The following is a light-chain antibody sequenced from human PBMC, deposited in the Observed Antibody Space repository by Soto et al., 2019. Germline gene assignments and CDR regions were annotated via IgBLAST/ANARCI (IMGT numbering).Light chain of an antibody. CDR2: DVN. Sequence: QSALTQPRSVSGSPGQSVTISCTGTNSDIGGYNYVSWYPQHPGKAPKVMIYDVNRRPSGVPDRFSGSKSGNTASLTISGLQAEDEADYYCCSYAGRYNFWVCGGGTKLTVL. CDR3: CSYAGRYNFWV. J-gene: IGLJ3*02. CDR1: NSDIGGYNY. V-gene: IGLV2-11*01.